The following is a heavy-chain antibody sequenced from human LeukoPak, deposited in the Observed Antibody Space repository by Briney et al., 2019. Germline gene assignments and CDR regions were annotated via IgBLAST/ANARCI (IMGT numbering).Heavy chain of an antibody. V-gene: IGHV4-59*01. CDR2: IYYSGST. D-gene: IGHD3-16*01. J-gene: IGHJ5*02. CDR1: GGSISSYY. CDR3: ARDVPGGLEWVPTYYDYVWGSSPHWFDP. Sequence: SETLSLTCTVSGGSISSYYWSWIRQPPGKGLEWIGYIYYSGSTNYNPSLKSRVTISVDTSKNQFSLKLSSVTAADTAVYYCARDVPGGLEWVPTYYDYVWGSSPHWFDPWGQGTLVTVSS.